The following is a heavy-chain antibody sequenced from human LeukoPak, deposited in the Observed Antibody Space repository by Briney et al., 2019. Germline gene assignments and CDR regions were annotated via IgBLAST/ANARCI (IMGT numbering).Heavy chain of an antibody. V-gene: IGHV4-34*01. CDR1: GGSFSGYY. CDR3: ARIVKRITIFGVAADAFDI. J-gene: IGHJ3*02. D-gene: IGHD3-3*01. CDR2: INHSGST. Sequence: PSETLSLTCAVYGGSFSGYYWSWIRQPPGKGLEWIGEINHSGSTNYNPSLKSRVTISVDTSKNQFSLKLSSVTAADTAVYYCARIVKRITIFGVAADAFDIWGQGTMVTVSS.